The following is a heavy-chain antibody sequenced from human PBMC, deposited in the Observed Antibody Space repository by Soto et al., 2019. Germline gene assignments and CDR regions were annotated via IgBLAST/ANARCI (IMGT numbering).Heavy chain of an antibody. CDR3: AGSYSSSSYFDY. CDR1: GYSFTIYW. J-gene: IGHJ4*02. D-gene: IGHD6-6*01. CDR2: IYPGDSDT. V-gene: IGHV5-51*01. Sequence: GESLKISCKGSGYSFTIYWIAWVRQMPGKGLEWMGMIYPGDSDTRYSPSFQGQVTISADKSITTAYLQWSSLSASDTAMYYCAGSYSSSSYFDYWGQGALVTVPS.